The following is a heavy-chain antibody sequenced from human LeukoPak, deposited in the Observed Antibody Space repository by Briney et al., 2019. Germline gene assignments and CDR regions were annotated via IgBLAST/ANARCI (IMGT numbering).Heavy chain of an antibody. CDR3: ARRDGYNYEAYFDY. Sequence: SQTLSLTCTVSGGSISSGDYYWSWIRQPPGKGLEWIGYIYYSGSTYYNPSLKSRVTISVDTSKNQFSLRLSSVTAADTAVYYCARRDGYNYEAYFDYWGQGTLVTVSS. V-gene: IGHV4-30-4*01. CDR1: GGSISSGDYY. J-gene: IGHJ4*02. CDR2: IYYSGST. D-gene: IGHD5-24*01.